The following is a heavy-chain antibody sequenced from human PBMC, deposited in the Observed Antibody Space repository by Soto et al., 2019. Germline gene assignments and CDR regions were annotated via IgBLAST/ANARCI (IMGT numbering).Heavy chain of an antibody. CDR3: AREVWATVVYNWFDP. CDR1: GGSISSGDYY. V-gene: IGHV4-30-4*01. D-gene: IGHD4-17*01. Sequence: TVSGGSISSGDYYWSWIRQPPGKGLEWIGYIYYSGSTYYNPSLKSRVTISVDTSKNQFSLKLSSVTAADTAVYYCAREVWATVVYNWFDPWGQGTLVTVSS. CDR2: IYYSGST. J-gene: IGHJ5*02.